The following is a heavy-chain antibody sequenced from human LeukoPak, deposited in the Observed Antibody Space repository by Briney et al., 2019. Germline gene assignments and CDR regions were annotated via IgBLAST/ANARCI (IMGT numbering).Heavy chain of an antibody. V-gene: IGHV3-74*01. CDR2: INSDGSST. CDR1: GFTFSSYW. CDR3: ARDILPGYSSGWYYFDY. Sequence: GGSLRLSCAASGFTFSSYWMHWVRQAPGKGLVWVSRINSDGSSTSYADSVKGRFTISRDNAKNSLYLQMNSLRADDTAVYYCARDILPGYSSGWYYFDYWGQGTLVTVSS. J-gene: IGHJ4*02. D-gene: IGHD6-19*01.